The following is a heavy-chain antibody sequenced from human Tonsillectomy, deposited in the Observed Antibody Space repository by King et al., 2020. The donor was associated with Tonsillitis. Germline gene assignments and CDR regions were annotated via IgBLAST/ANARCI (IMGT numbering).Heavy chain of an antibody. V-gene: IGHV3-23*04. CDR2: ISGSGGST. Sequence: VQLVESGGGLVQPGGSLRLSCAASGFTFSSYAMSWVRQAPGKGLEWVSGISGSGGSTYYADSVKGRFTISRDNSKNTLYLQMNSLRAKDTAVYYCSKSGLDGSGTWHYYYGMDVWGQGTTVTVSS. CDR3: SKSGLDGSGTWHYYYGMDV. D-gene: IGHD3-10*01. CDR1: GFTFSSYA. J-gene: IGHJ6*02.